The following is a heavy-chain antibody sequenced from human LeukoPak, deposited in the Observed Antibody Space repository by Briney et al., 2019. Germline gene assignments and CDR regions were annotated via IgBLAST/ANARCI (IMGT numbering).Heavy chain of an antibody. CDR2: ISAYNGNT. V-gene: IGHV1-18*01. Sequence: ASVKVSCKASGYTFTSYGISWVRQAPGQGLEWMRWISAYNGNTNYAQKLQGRVIMTTDTSTSTAYMELRSLRSDDTAVYYCARAYGDYSWFDPWGQGTLVTVSS. CDR3: ARAYGDYSWFDP. J-gene: IGHJ5*02. D-gene: IGHD4-17*01. CDR1: GYTFTSYG.